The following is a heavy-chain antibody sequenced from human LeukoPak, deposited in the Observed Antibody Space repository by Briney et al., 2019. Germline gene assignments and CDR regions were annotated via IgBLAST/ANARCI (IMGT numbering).Heavy chain of an antibody. D-gene: IGHD6-19*01. CDR1: GGSISSYY. J-gene: IGHJ4*02. CDR2: IYTSGST. CDR3: ARHLTEAKKYSSGWPFDY. Sequence: SGPTLVKPSETLSLTCTVSGGSISSYYWSWIRQPAGKGLEWIGRIYTSGSTNYNPSLKSRVTMSVDTSKNQFSLKLSSVTAADTAVYYCARHLTEAKKYSSGWPFDYWGQGTLVTVSS. V-gene: IGHV4-4*07.